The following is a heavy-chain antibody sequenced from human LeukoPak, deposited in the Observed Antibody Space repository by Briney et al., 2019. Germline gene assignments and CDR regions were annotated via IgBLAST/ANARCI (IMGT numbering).Heavy chain of an antibody. D-gene: IGHD2-15*01. CDR2: IYDSGST. CDR1: GGSISSYY. Sequence: SETLSLTCTVSGGSISSYYWSWIRQPPGKGLQWIGYIYDSGSTNYNSSLKSRVTMSEDTSKNQFSLKLSSVTAADTAVYYCARSLGYCSGGSCYSLGAFDIWGQGTMVTVSS. J-gene: IGHJ3*02. V-gene: IGHV4-59*08. CDR3: ARSLGYCSGGSCYSLGAFDI.